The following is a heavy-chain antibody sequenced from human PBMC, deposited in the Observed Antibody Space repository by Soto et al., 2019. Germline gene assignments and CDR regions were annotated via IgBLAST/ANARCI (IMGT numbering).Heavy chain of an antibody. CDR3: ARGLHDFWSGYYFVYFDY. D-gene: IGHD3-3*01. J-gene: IGHJ4*02. Sequence: SETLSLTCTVSGGSISSYYWSWIRQPPGKGLEWIGYIYYSGSTNYNPSLKSRVTISVDTSKNQFSLKLSSVTAADTAVYYCARGLHDFWSGYYFVYFDYWGQGTLVTVSS. CDR2: IYYSGST. V-gene: IGHV4-59*12. CDR1: GGSISSYY.